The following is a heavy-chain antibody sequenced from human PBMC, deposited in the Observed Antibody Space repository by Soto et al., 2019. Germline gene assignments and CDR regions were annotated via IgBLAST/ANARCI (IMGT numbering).Heavy chain of an antibody. CDR2: IKQDGSEK. CDR1: GFTFSSYW. D-gene: IGHD3-3*01. CDR3: ARGLFLEWLLWTGVPDAFDI. V-gene: IGHV3-7*01. Sequence: GSLRLSCAASGFTFSSYWMSWVRQAPGKGLEWVANIKQDGSEKYYVDSVKGRFTISRDNAKNSLYLQMNSLRAEDTAVYYCARGLFLEWLLWTGVPDAFDIWGQGTMVTVSS. J-gene: IGHJ3*02.